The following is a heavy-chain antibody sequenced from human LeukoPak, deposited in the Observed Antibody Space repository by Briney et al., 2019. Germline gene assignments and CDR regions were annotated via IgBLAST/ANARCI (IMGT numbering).Heavy chain of an antibody. CDR1: GGSISSSSYY. Sequence: SETLSLTCTVSGGSISSSSYYWGWIRQPPGKGLEWIGSIYYSGSTYYNPSLKRRVTIPVDSSKNQLSLKLSSVTAADTAVYDCARPSSGWYKGEGSFDYWGQGTLVTASS. V-gene: IGHV4-39*01. D-gene: IGHD6-19*01. CDR3: ARPSSGWYKGEGSFDY. CDR2: IYYSGST. J-gene: IGHJ4*02.